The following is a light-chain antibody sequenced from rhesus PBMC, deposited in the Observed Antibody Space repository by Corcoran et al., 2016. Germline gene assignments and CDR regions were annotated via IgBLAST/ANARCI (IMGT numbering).Light chain of an antibody. Sequence: DIQMTQSPSSLSASVGDTVTITCRASQTISTWLAWYQQKPGKAPKLLIDKASTLQSGVPSRFSGRGSGTDFSLTISSLQSEDVATYFFQQYTSHPPTFGGGSKVELK. CDR3: QQYTSHPPT. CDR2: KAS. CDR1: QTISTW. J-gene: IGKJ4*01. V-gene: IGKV1-22*01.